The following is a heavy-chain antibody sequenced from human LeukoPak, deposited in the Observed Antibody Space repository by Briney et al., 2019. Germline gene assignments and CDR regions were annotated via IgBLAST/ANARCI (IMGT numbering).Heavy chain of an antibody. CDR3: ARGRKVWSGSTLYYYYYGMDV. D-gene: IGHD3-3*01. CDR2: INHSGST. J-gene: IGHJ6*02. Sequence: SETLSLTCAVYGGSFSGYYWSWIRQPPGKGLEWIGEINHSGSTNYNPSLKSRVTISVDTSKNQFSLKLSSVTAADTAVYYCARGRKVWSGSTLYYYYYGMDVWGQGTTVTVSS. V-gene: IGHV4-34*01. CDR1: GGSFSGYY.